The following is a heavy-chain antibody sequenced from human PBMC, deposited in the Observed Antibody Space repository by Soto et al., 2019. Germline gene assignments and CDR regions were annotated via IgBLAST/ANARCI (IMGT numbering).Heavy chain of an antibody. V-gene: IGHV3-23*01. Sequence: GGSLRLSCAASGFTFSSYAMSWVRQAPGKGLEWVSAISDRGGSTYYADSVKGRFTISRDNSKNTLYLQMNSLRAEDTAVYYCARDRIAAAGMTNWFDPWGQGTLVTVS. CDR1: GFTFSSYA. CDR2: ISDRGGST. J-gene: IGHJ5*02. D-gene: IGHD6-13*01. CDR3: ARDRIAAAGMTNWFDP.